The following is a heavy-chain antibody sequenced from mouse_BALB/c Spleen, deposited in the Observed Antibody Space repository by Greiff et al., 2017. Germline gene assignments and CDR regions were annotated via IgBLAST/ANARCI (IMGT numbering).Heavy chain of an antibody. Sequence: EVQLVESGGGLVKPGGSLKLSCAASGFTFSSYTMPWVRQTPEKRLEWVATISSGGSYTYYPDSVKGRFTISRDKAKNTLYLQMSSLTSEDTAMYYCTRDRAGTLLDYWGQGTTLTVSA. J-gene: IGHJ2*01. CDR3: TRDRAGTLLDY. V-gene: IGHV5-6-4*01. CDR2: ISSGGSYT. CDR1: GFTFSSYT. D-gene: IGHD3-1*01.